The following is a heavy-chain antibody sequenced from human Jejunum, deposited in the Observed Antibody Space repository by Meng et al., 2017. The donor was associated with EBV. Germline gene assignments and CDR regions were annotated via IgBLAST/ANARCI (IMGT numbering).Heavy chain of an antibody. V-gene: IGHV7-4-1*02. CDR2: INTRTGNP. D-gene: IGHD2-21*02. Sequence: QVQLLQLWSVLKKPGASVKVSCKASGQTFSRYAMNWVRQAPGQGLEWMGWINTRTGNPAYAQGFTGRFVFSLDTSVSTAYLQISSLKAEDTAVYYCASDISTATFGYWGQGTLVTVSS. CDR1: GQTFSRYA. J-gene: IGHJ4*02. CDR3: ASDISTATFGY.